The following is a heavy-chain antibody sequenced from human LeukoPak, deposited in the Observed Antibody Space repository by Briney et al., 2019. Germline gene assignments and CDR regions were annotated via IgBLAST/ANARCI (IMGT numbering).Heavy chain of an antibody. D-gene: IGHD6-13*01. CDR3: ARGSLIAAAGPYNWFDP. V-gene: IGHV4-59*01. Sequence: SETLSLTCTVSGGSISSYYWSWIRQPPGKGLEWIGYICYSGSTNYNPSLKSRVTISVDTSKNQFSLKLSSVTAADTAVYYCARGSLIAAAGPYNWFDPWGQGTLVTVSS. J-gene: IGHJ5*02. CDR2: ICYSGST. CDR1: GGSISSYY.